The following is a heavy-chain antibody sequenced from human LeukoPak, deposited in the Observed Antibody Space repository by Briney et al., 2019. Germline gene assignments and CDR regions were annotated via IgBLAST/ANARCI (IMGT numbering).Heavy chain of an antibody. CDR3: ARHRDSSNFDFDY. Sequence: GESLKISCKGSGYSFTSYWISWVRQMPGKGLEWRGRIDPSDSYTNYSPSFQGHVTISADKSISTAYLQWSSLKASDTAMYYCARHRDSSNFDFDYWGQGTLVTVSS. CDR2: IDPSDSYT. CDR1: GYSFTSYW. J-gene: IGHJ4*02. V-gene: IGHV5-10-1*01. D-gene: IGHD4-11*01.